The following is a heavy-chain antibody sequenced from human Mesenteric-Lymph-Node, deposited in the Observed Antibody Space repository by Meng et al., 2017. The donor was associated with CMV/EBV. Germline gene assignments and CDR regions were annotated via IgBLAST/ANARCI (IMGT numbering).Heavy chain of an antibody. CDR3: AKGWSNYYGSGIDY. J-gene: IGHJ4*02. CDR2: ISWNSGSI. D-gene: IGHD3-10*01. V-gene: IGHV3-9*01. CDR1: GFTFDDYA. Sequence: SLKISCAASGFTFDDYAMHWVRQAPGKGLEWVSGISWNSGSIGYADSVKGRFTISRDNAKNSLYLQMNSLRAEDTALYYCAKGWSNYYGSGIDYWGQGTLVTVSS.